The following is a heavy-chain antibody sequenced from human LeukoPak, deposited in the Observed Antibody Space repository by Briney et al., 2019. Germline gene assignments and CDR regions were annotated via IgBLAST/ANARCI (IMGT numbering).Heavy chain of an antibody. CDR1: GGSISNYY. CDR2: IYNTGST. V-gene: IGHV4-59*01. D-gene: IGHD1-26*01. Sequence: SETPSLTCIVSGGSISNYYWSWIRQPPGKGLEWIGYIYNTGSTDYNPSLKSRVTISVDTSKNQFSLILSTSTAADTAVYYCARCRYSSTYRHSFDIWGHGAMVTVSS. J-gene: IGHJ3*02. CDR3: ARCRYSSTYRHSFDI.